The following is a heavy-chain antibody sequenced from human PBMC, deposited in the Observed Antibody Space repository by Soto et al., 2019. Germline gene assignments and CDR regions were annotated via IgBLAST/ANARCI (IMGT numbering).Heavy chain of an antibody. V-gene: IGHV1-8*01. CDR1: GYTFTSYD. Sequence: QVQLVQSGAEVKKPGASVKVSCKASGYTFTSYDINWVRQATGQGLEWMGWMNPNSGNTGYAQKFQGRVTMTTNTSISTAYMELSSLRSEDTAVYYCASEAIAAAGNYYYYGMDVWGQGTTVTVSS. CDR2: MNPNSGNT. J-gene: IGHJ6*02. D-gene: IGHD6-13*01. CDR3: ASEAIAAAGNYYYYGMDV.